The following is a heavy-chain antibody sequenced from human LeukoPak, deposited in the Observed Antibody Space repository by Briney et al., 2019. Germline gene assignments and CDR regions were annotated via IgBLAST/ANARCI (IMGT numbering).Heavy chain of an antibody. Sequence: KTSETLSLTCSGSNYSISNSLYWGWLRQPPGKGLEWIGSIYRSGSTFYDPSLKSRVTISLDTSKNQFSLKLSSVTAADTAVYFCARGTYGYYMDVWGKGTTVTVSS. V-gene: IGHV4-38-2*02. CDR3: ARGTYGYYMDV. J-gene: IGHJ6*03. D-gene: IGHD4-17*01. CDR1: NYSISNSLY. CDR2: IYRSGST.